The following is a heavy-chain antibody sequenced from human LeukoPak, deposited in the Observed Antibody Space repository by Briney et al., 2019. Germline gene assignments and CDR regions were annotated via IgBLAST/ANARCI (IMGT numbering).Heavy chain of an antibody. D-gene: IGHD6-13*01. V-gene: IGHV1-8*03. Sequence: AASVKVSCKASGYTFTSYDINWVRQATGQGLEWMGWMNPNSGNTGYAQKFQGRVTITRNTSISTAYMELSSLRSEDAAVYYCATARIAAAGVYYFHYWGQGTLVTVSS. CDR3: ATARIAAAGVYYFHY. CDR1: GYTFTSYD. J-gene: IGHJ4*02. CDR2: MNPNSGNT.